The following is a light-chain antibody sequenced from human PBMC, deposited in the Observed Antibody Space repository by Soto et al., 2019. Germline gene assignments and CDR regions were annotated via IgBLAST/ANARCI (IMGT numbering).Light chain of an antibody. CDR3: NSYASSNSLI. Sequence: QSALTQPVSVSGSLGQSITISCTGTSSDIGTYNYVSWYQQHPGKAPKLIIYEVSYRPSGVSNRFSASKSANTASLTISGLQAEDEADYYCNSYASSNSLIFGGGTKVTVL. CDR1: SSDIGTYNY. J-gene: IGLJ2*01. CDR2: EVS. V-gene: IGLV2-14*01.